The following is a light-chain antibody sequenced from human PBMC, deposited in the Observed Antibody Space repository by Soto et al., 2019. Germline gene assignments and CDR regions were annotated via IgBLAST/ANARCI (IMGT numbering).Light chain of an antibody. CDR3: QQYNKWPPT. CDR2: GAS. V-gene: IGKV3-15*01. Sequence: EIVMTQSPATLSVSPGERATLSCRASQSVSSNLAWFQQKPGQAPRLLIYGASTRDTGISARFSGSGSGTEFTLTISSLQSGDFAVYHCQQYNKWPPTFGQGTKVDIK. CDR1: QSVSSN. J-gene: IGKJ1*01.